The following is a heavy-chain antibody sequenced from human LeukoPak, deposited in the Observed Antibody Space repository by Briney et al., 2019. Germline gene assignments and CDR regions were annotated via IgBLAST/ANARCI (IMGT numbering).Heavy chain of an antibody. CDR2: ASHAGIT. V-gene: IGHV4-34*01. Sequence: SETLSLTCAVFGESFVGRHWSWIRQTPGKGLEWLGEASHAGITNYNSSLKSRVSISVDTSKDQFSLTLTSVTAADTAVYYCARGRANWDYDFDYWGQGTPVTVSS. CDR1: GESFVGRH. J-gene: IGHJ4*02. CDR3: ARGRANWDYDFDY. D-gene: IGHD1-7*01.